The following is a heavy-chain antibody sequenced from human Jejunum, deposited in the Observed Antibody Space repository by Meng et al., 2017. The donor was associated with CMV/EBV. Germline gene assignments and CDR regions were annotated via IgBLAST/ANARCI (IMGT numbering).Heavy chain of an antibody. V-gene: IGHV4-39*07. CDR1: GSISSGSDYC. Sequence: GSISSGSDYCWGWIRQPPGEGLECIGIISYTGRTSYTPSLRSRVTISLDTTKNQFSLRLSSVTAADTAMYYCARVKYGSTNWFDPWGQGTLVTVSS. J-gene: IGHJ5*02. CDR2: ISYTGRT. CDR3: ARVKYGSTNWFDP. D-gene: IGHD3-10*01.